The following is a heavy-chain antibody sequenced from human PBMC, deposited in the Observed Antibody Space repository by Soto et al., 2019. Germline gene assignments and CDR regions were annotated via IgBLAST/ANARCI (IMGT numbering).Heavy chain of an antibody. Sequence: QVQLVESGGGVVQPGRSLRLSCAASGFTFSSYGMHWVRQAPGKGLEWVAVISYDGSNKYYADSVKGRFTISRDNSKNTLYLQMNSLRAEDTAVYYCAKVGGYSYGSYYFDYWGQGTLVTVSS. J-gene: IGHJ4*02. CDR1: GFTFSSYG. CDR3: AKVGGYSYGSYYFDY. CDR2: ISYDGSNK. V-gene: IGHV3-30*18. D-gene: IGHD5-18*01.